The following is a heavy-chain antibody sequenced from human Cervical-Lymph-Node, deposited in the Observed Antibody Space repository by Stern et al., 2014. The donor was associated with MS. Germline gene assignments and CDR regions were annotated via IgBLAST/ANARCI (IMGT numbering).Heavy chain of an antibody. J-gene: IGHJ6*02. CDR1: GFAFSSYA. CDR2: ISSTGSST. Sequence: EVQLVESGGGLVQPGGSLRLSCTASGFAFSSYAMFWVRQAPGKGLEHVSTISSTGSSTFYANSVKGRFTISRDNSKNTLYLQMGSLRVEDMAVYFCARGTSMISFYYGLDVWGQGTTVIVSS. CDR3: ARGTSMISFYYGLDV. V-gene: IGHV3-64*01. D-gene: IGHD3/OR15-3a*01.